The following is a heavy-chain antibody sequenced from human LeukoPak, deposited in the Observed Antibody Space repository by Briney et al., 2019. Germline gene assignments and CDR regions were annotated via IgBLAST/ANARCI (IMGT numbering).Heavy chain of an antibody. CDR2: IWYDGSNK. V-gene: IGHV3-33*01. Sequence: PGRSLALSCAASGFTFSSYGMHLVRQAPGNGLEWLALIWYDGSNKYYADSLKCRFTIYRDNSKNTVYLQMNSLRDEDTAVYYCARDPGYCFNGVCPDDAFDIWGQGTMVTVSS. CDR1: GFTFSSYG. CDR3: ARDPGYCFNGVCPDDAFDI. J-gene: IGHJ3*02. D-gene: IGHD2-8*01.